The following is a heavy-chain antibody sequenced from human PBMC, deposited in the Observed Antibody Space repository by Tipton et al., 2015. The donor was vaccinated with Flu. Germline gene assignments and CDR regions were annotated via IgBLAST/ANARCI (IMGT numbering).Heavy chain of an antibody. V-gene: IGHV4-38-2*02. D-gene: IGHD4-11*01. J-gene: IGHJ5*02. Sequence: TLSLTCTVSGYSISSDYYWGWIRQPPGKGLEWIGNIFHTGNTYYNPSLKSRVTISVDTSKNQFSLKVISVTAADTAVYYCARRSYSNYVSDPKSRFDPWGQGILVTVSS. CDR2: IFHTGNT. CDR1: GYSISSDYY. CDR3: ARRSYSNYVSDPKSRFDP.